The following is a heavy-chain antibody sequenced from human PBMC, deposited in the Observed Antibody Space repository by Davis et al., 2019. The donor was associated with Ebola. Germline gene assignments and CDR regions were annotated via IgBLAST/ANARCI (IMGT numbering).Heavy chain of an antibody. D-gene: IGHD6-6*01. Sequence: MPGGSLRLSCAVYGGSFSGYYWSWIRQPPGKGLEWIGEINHSGSTNYNPSLKSRVTISVDTSKNQFSLKLSSVTAADTAVYYCARSRAAARPMVDYWGQGTLVTVSS. CDR1: GGSFSGYY. V-gene: IGHV4-34*01. J-gene: IGHJ4*02. CDR3: ARSRAAARPMVDY. CDR2: INHSGST.